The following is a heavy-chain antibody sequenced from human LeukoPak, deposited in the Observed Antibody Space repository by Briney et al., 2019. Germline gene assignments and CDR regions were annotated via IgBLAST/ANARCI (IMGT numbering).Heavy chain of an antibody. Sequence: GASVKVSCKTSGYTLTHRYVHWVRQAPGQGLEWLGWINPKSGDTNFAQKFQGRVTMAGDTSVNTAYMELNRLTSDDTATYYCARATGCHDSSGYYRSFYFDYWGQGSLVTVSS. D-gene: IGHD3-22*01. V-gene: IGHV1-2*02. J-gene: IGHJ4*02. CDR2: INPKSGDT. CDR3: ARATGCHDSSGYYRSFYFDY. CDR1: GYTLTHRY.